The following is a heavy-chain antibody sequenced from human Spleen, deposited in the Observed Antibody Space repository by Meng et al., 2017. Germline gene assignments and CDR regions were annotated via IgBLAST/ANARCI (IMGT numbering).Heavy chain of an antibody. CDR3: ARDMDAAAGTGY. J-gene: IGHJ4*02. CDR1: GYSISSGYY. D-gene: IGHD6-13*01. Sequence: SETLSLTCIVSGYSISSGYYWGWIRQPPGKVLEWIGSIYHSGSTYYNPSLKSRVTISVDTSKNQFSLKLSSVTAADTAVYYCARDMDAAAGTGYWGQGTLVTVSS. CDR2: IYHSGST. V-gene: IGHV4-38-2*02.